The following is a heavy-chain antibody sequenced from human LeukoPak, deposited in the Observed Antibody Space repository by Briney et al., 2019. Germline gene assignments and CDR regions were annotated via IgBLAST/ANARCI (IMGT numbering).Heavy chain of an antibody. Sequence: SETLSLTCTVSGGSISSYYWSWIRQPAGKGLEWLGRIYTSGSTNYNPSLKSRVTMSVDTSKDQFSLKLSSVTAADTAVYYCASSPPRSVVTRYYFDYWGQGTLVTVSS. CDR1: GGSISSYY. D-gene: IGHD3-22*01. CDR3: ASSPPRSVVTRYYFDY. V-gene: IGHV4-4*07. CDR2: IYTSGST. J-gene: IGHJ4*02.